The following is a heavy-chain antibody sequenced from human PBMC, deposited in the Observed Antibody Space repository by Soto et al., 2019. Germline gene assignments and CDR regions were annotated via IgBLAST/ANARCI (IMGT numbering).Heavy chain of an antibody. CDR3: ARKTFLFGSSSSLKAAMDV. J-gene: IGHJ6*02. Sequence: QVQLQESGPGLVKPSGTMSLSCVVSGDYMTGNDWWHWVRQPPGKGLAWMGEIYDDGTTRYNPSLKTRVTLSIDRSKSVVSMKVTSVTAADAAVYFCARKTFLFGSSSSLKAAMDVWGPGTTVAVAS. V-gene: IGHV4-4*02. CDR2: IYDDGTT. D-gene: IGHD6-6*01. CDR1: GDYMTGNDW.